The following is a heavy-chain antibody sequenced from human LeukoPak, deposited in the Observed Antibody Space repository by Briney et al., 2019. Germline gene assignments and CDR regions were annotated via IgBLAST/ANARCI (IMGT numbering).Heavy chain of an antibody. CDR3: ARLGEGYVTASIDY. V-gene: IGHV4-61*01. D-gene: IGHD2-21*02. CDR2: IYYSGST. CDR1: GGSISSSNYY. Sequence: SETLSLTCAVSGGSISSSNYYWSWIRQPPGKGLEWIGYIYYSGSTNYNPSLKSRVTISVDTSKNQFSLKLSSVTAADTAVYYCARLGEGYVTASIDYWGQGTLVTVSS. J-gene: IGHJ4*02.